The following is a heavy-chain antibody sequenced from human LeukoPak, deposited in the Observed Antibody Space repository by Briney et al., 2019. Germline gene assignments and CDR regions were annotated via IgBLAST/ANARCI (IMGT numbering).Heavy chain of an antibody. CDR3: ARDIYCGGDCLAYYYYMDV. J-gene: IGHJ6*03. CDR2: IYYSGST. V-gene: IGHV4-39*07. Sequence: PSETLSLTCTVSGGSISSSSYYWGWIRQPPGKGLEWIGSIYYSGSTYYNPSLKSRVTISVDTSKNQFSLKLSSVTAADTAVYYCARDIYCGGDCLAYYYYMDVWGKGTTVTVSS. D-gene: IGHD2-21*02. CDR1: GGSISSSSYY.